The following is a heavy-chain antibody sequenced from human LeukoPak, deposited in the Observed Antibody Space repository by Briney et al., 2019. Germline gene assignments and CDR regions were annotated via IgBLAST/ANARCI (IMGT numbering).Heavy chain of an antibody. CDR3: ARVRGYSRYFDY. J-gene: IGHJ4*02. Sequence: SETLSLTCTVSGGSISSYYWSWIRQPPGKGLEWIGYIYYSGSTNYNPPLKSRVTISVDTSKNQFSLKLSSVTAADTAVYYCARVRGYSRYFDYWGQGTLVTVSS. V-gene: IGHV4-59*01. D-gene: IGHD5-24*01. CDR1: GGSISSYY. CDR2: IYYSGST.